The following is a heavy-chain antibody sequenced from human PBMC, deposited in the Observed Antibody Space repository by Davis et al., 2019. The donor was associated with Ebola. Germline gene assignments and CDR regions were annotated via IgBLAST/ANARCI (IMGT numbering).Heavy chain of an antibody. V-gene: IGHV4-39*01. D-gene: IGHD6-13*01. CDR2: FSYGDNTH. Sequence: MPSETLSLTCTVSGASISSRSYYWGWIRQPPGKGLEWVGSFSYGDNTHYYNPSLRSRVTISVDTSRNQFSLRLTSVTAADTAVYYCARGMGLIASAGSVFDSWGQGILVIVSS. J-gene: IGHJ4*02. CDR3: ARGMGLIASAGSVFDS. CDR1: GASISSRSYY.